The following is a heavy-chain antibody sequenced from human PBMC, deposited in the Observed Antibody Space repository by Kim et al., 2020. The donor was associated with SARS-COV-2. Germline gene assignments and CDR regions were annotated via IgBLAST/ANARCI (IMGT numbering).Heavy chain of an antibody. Sequence: SVKVSCKASGGTFSSYAISWVRQAPGQGLEWMGGIIPIFGTANYAQKFQGRVTITADESTSTAYMELSSLRSEDTAVYYCASSFHYDILTGPMSGYYYGMDVWGQGTTVTVSS. CDR3: ASSFHYDILTGPMSGYYYGMDV. CDR2: IIPIFGTA. CDR1: GGTFSSYA. V-gene: IGHV1-69*13. J-gene: IGHJ6*02. D-gene: IGHD3-9*01.